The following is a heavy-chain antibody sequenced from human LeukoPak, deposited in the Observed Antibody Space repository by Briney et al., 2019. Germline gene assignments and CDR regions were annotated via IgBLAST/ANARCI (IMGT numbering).Heavy chain of an antibody. CDR1: GFTFSSYW. V-gene: IGHV3-7*01. CDR3: ARERDGRFFDY. D-gene: IGHD5-24*01. Sequence: GGSLRLSCAASGFTFSSYWMSWVRQAPGKGLEWVANINQEGSEKYFEDSVKGRFTISRDNAKNSLHLQMNTLRAEDTAVYYCARERDGRFFDYWGQGTLVTVSS. CDR2: INQEGSEK. J-gene: IGHJ4*02.